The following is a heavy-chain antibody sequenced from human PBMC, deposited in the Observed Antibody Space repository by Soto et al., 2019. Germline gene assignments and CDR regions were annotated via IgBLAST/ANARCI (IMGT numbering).Heavy chain of an antibody. Sequence: SETLSLTCAVSGASITRTDWCSWVRQYPGKGLQWIGEVYHTGSTNYDPSLKSRVTISVDISNNLFSLRLPSVTAADTAVYYCASHIPRCSTLAYRGQGTLDSVSS. D-gene: IGHD1-26*01. CDR1: GASITRTDW. CDR2: VYHTGST. V-gene: IGHV4-4*02. CDR3: ASHIPRCSTLAY. J-gene: IGHJ4*02.